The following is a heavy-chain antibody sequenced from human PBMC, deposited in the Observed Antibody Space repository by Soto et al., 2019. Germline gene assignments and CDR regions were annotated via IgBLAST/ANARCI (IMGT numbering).Heavy chain of an antibody. V-gene: IGHV3-21*01. CDR1: GFTFSSYS. J-gene: IGHJ4*02. CDR3: ARSLGFLECPNGEAYHDY. CDR2: ISSSSSYI. D-gene: IGHD3-3*01. Sequence: EVQLVESGGGLVKPGGSLRLSCAASGFTFSSYSMNWVRQAPGKGLEWVSAISSSSSYIYYADSVNGRFTISRDNAKNTLYLQLNSLRAEDTAVYYCARSLGFLECPNGEAYHDYWGQGTLVTVSS.